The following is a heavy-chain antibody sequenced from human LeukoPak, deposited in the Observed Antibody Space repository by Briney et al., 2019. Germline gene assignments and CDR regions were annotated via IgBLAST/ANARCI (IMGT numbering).Heavy chain of an antibody. D-gene: IGHD6-6*01. CDR2: INPYSGGT. J-gene: IGHJ5*01. CDR1: GYIFSGYY. Sequence: ASVKVSCKASGYIFSGYYVHWVRQAPGQGLDWLGWINPYSGGTNFVQKLQGRVTMTTDTSISTVYMELSRLRSDDTAVYYCAASSRAPKNWFDSWGQGTLVTVSS. V-gene: IGHV1-2*02. CDR3: AASSRAPKNWFDS.